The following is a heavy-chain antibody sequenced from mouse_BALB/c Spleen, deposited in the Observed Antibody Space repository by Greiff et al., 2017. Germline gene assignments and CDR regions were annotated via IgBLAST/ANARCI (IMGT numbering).Heavy chain of an antibody. Sequence: EVKVVESGPSLVKPSQTLSLTCSVTGDSITSGYWNWIRKFPGNKLEYMGYISYSGSTYYNPSLKSRISITRDTSKNQYYLQLNSVTTEDTATYYCARDYYGSSYYWGQGTTLTVSS. J-gene: IGHJ2*01. CDR1: GDSITSGY. CDR3: ARDYYGSSYY. CDR2: ISYSGST. D-gene: IGHD1-1*01. V-gene: IGHV3-8*02.